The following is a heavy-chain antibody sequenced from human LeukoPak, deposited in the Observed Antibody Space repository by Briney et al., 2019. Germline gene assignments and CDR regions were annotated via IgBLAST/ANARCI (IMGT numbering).Heavy chain of an antibody. J-gene: IGHJ6*02. V-gene: IGHV1-8*01. Sequence: ASVKVSCKASGYTLTTSDINWVRQATGQGLEWMGWMNPNTGHTGFTQKFQGRVTMTRSISLNTAYMELSSLRSEDTAVYFCGRVQSGSLLRYGMDVWGQGTTVTLSS. CDR3: GRVQSGSLLRYGMDV. CDR1: GYTLTTSD. D-gene: IGHD3-10*01. CDR2: MNPNTGHT.